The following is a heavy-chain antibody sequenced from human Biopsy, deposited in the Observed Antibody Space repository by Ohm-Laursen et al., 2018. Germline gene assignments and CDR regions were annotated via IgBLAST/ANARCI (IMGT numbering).Heavy chain of an antibody. J-gene: IGHJ6*02. D-gene: IGHD5-24*01. Sequence: SLRLSCAASGFTFNDYAMHWVRQAPGKGLEWVSGISWNSNNIVYADSVKGRFTISRDNAMNSLYLEMNSLRAEDTAVYYCARDIWLVRLETATMQYSHMDVWGQGTAVSVSS. V-gene: IGHV3-9*01. CDR2: ISWNSNNI. CDR3: ARDIWLVRLETATMQYSHMDV. CDR1: GFTFNDYA.